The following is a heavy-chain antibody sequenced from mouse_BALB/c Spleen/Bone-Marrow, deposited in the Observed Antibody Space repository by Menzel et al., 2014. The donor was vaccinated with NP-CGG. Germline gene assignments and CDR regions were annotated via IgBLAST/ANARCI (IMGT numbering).Heavy chain of an antibody. CDR2: IDPENGDT. Sequence: DVKLQESGAELVRPGASVKLSCKGSGFNVTDSYIHWVKQRPGQGLEWIGWIDPENGDTESAPKFQGKATMTADTSSNAAYLQRSSLTSEDTSVYYCTPDGIDGVEYWGQGTPVTVSS. D-gene: IGHD2-3*01. J-gene: IGHJ4*01. CDR3: TPDGIDGVEY. V-gene: IGHV14-4*02. CDR1: GFNVTDSY.